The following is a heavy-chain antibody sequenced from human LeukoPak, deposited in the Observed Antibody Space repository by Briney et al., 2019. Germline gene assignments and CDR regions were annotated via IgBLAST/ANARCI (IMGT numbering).Heavy chain of an antibody. CDR1: GFTFSSYA. D-gene: IGHD3-10*01. J-gene: IGHJ4*02. V-gene: IGHV3-30-3*01. Sequence: GGSLRLSCAASGFTFSSYAMHWVRQAPGKGLEWVAVISYDGSNKYYADSVKGRFTISRDNSKNTLYLQMNSLRAEDTAVYYCAKDQRAMVRGALHDRFDYWGQGTLATVSS. CDR3: AKDQRAMVRGALHDRFDY. CDR2: ISYDGSNK.